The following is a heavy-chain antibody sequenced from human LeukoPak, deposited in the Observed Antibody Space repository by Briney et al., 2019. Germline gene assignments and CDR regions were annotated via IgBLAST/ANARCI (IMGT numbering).Heavy chain of an antibody. J-gene: IGHJ4*02. CDR1: GGFITSYY. D-gene: IGHD1-26*01. CDR3: ETRRVGAAYFDY. CDR2: VYYTGTT. V-gene: IGHV4-59*01. Sequence: SETLSLTCTVSGGFITSYYWSWIRQPPGKGLEWIGFVYYTGTTTYNPSLKSRVTISVDTSKNQFSLKLSSVTAADTAVYYCETRRVGAAYFDYWGQGTLVTVSS.